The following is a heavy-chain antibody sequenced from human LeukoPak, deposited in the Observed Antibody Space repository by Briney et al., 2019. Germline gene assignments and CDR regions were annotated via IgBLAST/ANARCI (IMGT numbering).Heavy chain of an antibody. CDR2: IIPIFGTA. Sequence: ASVKVSCXASGGTFSSYAISWVRQAPGQGLEWMGGIIPIFGTANYAQKFQGRVTITADESTSTAYMELSSLRSEDTAVYYCAREDSSGLYYFDYWGQGTLVTVSS. CDR3: AREDSSGLYYFDY. CDR1: GGTFSSYA. V-gene: IGHV1-69*13. D-gene: IGHD3-22*01. J-gene: IGHJ4*02.